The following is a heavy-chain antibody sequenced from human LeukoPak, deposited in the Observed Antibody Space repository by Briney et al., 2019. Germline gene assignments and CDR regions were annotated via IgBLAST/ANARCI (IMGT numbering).Heavy chain of an antibody. J-gene: IGHJ6*03. D-gene: IGHD3-10*01. Sequence: SETLSLTCGVYGGSFSGYYWSWIRQSPGRGLEWIGYIYYSGSTNYNPSLKSRVTISVDTSKNQFSLKLSSVTAADTAVYYCARGVWYYYGSGSYSSYYYYMDVWGKGTTVTISS. CDR2: IYYSGST. V-gene: IGHV4-59*01. CDR1: GGSFSGYY. CDR3: ARGVWYYYGSGSYSSYYYYMDV.